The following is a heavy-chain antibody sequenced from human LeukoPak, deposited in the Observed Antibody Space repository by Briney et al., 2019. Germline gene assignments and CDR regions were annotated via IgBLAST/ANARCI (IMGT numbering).Heavy chain of an antibody. J-gene: IGHJ4*02. V-gene: IGHV4-39*07. CDR2: IYYSGST. D-gene: IGHD3-10*01. CDR3: ARSNGYGSGGPFDY. CDR1: GGSISSSSYY. Sequence: KPSETLSLTCTVSGGSISSSSYYWGWIRQPPGKGLEWIGSIYYSGSTYYNPSLKSRVTISVDTSKNQFSLKLSSVTAADTAVYYCARSNGYGSGGPFDYWGQGTLVTVSS.